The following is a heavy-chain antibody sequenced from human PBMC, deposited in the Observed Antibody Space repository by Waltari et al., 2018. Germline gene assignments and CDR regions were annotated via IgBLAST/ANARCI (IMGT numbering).Heavy chain of an antibody. D-gene: IGHD5-12*01. V-gene: IGHV4-38-2*02. CDR3: AGESSATDYYMDV. CDR1: AYSISSTYC. Sequence: QVQLQESGPGLVKPSEALSLPCAVSAYSISSTYCWGWIRQPPGKGLEWIGRICHSGSSYYNPTLKSRVSISVDTSKNQFSLKLSSVTAADTAVYYCAGESSATDYYMDVWGKGTTVTVSS. J-gene: IGHJ6*03. CDR2: ICHSGSS.